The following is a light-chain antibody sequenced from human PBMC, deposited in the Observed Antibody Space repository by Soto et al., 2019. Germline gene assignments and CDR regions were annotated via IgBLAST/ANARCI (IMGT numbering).Light chain of an antibody. CDR2: EVT. J-gene: IGLJ3*02. V-gene: IGLV2-8*01. Sequence: QSVLTQPPSASGSPGQSVTISCTGTSSDVGAYNYVSWYQQHPGKAPKLIIYEVTKRPSGAPDRFSGSKSGNTASLTVSGLQAEDEADYYCNSYAGSKNFGVFGGGTKLTVL. CDR1: SSDVGAYNY. CDR3: NSYAGSKNFGV.